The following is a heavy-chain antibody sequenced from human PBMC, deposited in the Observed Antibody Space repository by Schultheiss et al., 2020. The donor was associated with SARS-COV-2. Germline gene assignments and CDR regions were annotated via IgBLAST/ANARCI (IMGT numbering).Heavy chain of an antibody. Sequence: SVKVSCKASGGTFSNNAFSWVRQAPGQGLEWMGGIIPIFGTANYAQKFQGRVTITADESTSTAYMELSSLRSEDTAVYYCARGYSSGWYEEYYYGMDVWGQGTTVTVSS. J-gene: IGHJ6*02. CDR2: IIPIFGTA. CDR1: GGTFSNNA. D-gene: IGHD6-19*01. V-gene: IGHV1-69*13. CDR3: ARGYSSGWYEEYYYGMDV.